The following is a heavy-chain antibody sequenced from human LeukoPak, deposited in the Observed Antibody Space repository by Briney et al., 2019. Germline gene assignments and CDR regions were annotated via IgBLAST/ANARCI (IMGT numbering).Heavy chain of an antibody. CDR3: ARDPRTRYSSSWYGVDY. Sequence: GASVKVSCKASGYTFTSYGISWVRQAPGQGLEWMGWISAYNGNTNYAQKLQGRVTMTTDTSTSTAYMELRSLRSDDTAVYYCARDPRTRYSSSWYGVDYWGQGTLVTVSS. J-gene: IGHJ4*02. CDR1: GYTFTSYG. V-gene: IGHV1-18*01. D-gene: IGHD6-13*01. CDR2: ISAYNGNT.